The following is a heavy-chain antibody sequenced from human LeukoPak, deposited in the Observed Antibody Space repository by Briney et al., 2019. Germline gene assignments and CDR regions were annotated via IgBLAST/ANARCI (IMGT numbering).Heavy chain of an antibody. J-gene: IGHJ4*02. CDR2: ISWNSGSI. Sequence: TGGSLRLSCAASGFTFDDYAMHWVRQAPGKGLEWVSGISWNSGSIGYADSVKGRFTISRDNAKNSLYLQMNSLRAEDTALYYCASQSVRGDDYWGQGTLVTVSS. CDR1: GFTFDDYA. V-gene: IGHV3-9*01. CDR3: ASQSVRGDDY. D-gene: IGHD3-10*01.